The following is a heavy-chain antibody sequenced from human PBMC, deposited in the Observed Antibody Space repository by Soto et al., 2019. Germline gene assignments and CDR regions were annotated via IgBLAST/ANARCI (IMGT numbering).Heavy chain of an antibody. V-gene: IGHV5-51*01. CDR2: MYPGDSDT. CDR1: GYDFNTNW. Sequence: PGESLKISCRGSGYDFNTNWFGWVRQLPGRGLEWVGIMYPGDSDTRYNPSLQGHVTLSVDVTVSTAFLRWRSLETSDTGMYFCARLPRDCNKTSCYYADHWGQGTQVTVS. J-gene: IGHJ4*02. CDR3: ARLPRDCNKTSCYYADH. D-gene: IGHD3-3*01.